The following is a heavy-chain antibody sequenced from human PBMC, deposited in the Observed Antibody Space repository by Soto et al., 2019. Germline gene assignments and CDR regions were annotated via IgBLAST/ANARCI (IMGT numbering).Heavy chain of an antibody. CDR3: AREVGHLSNYYYYYGMDV. V-gene: IGHV3-7*05. CDR2: IKQDGSEK. D-gene: IGHD3-3*02. CDR1: GFTFSSYW. J-gene: IGHJ6*02. Sequence: PGGSLRLSCAASGFTFSSYWMSWVRQAPGKGLEWVANIKQDGSEKYYVDSVKGRFTISRDNAKNSLYLQMNSLRAEDTAVYYCAREVGHLSNYYYYYGMDVWGQGTTVTVSS.